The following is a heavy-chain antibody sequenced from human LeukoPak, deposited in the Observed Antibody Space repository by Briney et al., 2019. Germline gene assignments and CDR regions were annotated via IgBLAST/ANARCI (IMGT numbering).Heavy chain of an antibody. CDR1: GFTFSSYW. V-gene: IGHV3-74*01. D-gene: IGHD7-27*01. Sequence: GGSLRLSCAASGFTFSSYWMSWVRQAPGKGLVWVSRISFDGNTTNYADSVRGRFTISRDNAKNTLYLQMNSLRVEDTAVYYCTRNNWGPDYWGQGTLVTVSS. CDR3: TRNNWGPDY. CDR2: ISFDGNTT. J-gene: IGHJ4*02.